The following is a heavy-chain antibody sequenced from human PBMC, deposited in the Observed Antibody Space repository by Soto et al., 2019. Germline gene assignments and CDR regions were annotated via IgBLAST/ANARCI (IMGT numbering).Heavy chain of an antibody. CDR1: GFTFSSYS. CDR3: ARGRGSRGSYYGFDY. Sequence: EVQLVESGGGLVKPGGSLRLSCAASGFTFSSYSMNWVRQAPGKGLEWVSSISSSSSYIYYADSVKGRFTISRDNAKNSLYLQMNSLRAEDTAVYYCARGRGSRGSYYGFDYWGQGTLVTVSS. V-gene: IGHV3-21*01. J-gene: IGHJ4*02. D-gene: IGHD3-22*01. CDR2: ISSSSSYI.